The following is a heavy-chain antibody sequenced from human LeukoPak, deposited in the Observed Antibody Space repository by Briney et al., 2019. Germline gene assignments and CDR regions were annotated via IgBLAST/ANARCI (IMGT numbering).Heavy chain of an antibody. CDR3: ATRYCSIAACRASSYKCMDD. V-gene: IGHV3-7*01. CDR1: GFTFSDNW. Sequence: PGGSLRLSCAASGFTFSDNWMTWVRQAPGKGLERVANINQDGRGRYYVDSVQGRFIISRDNAQNSVHLQMNSLRAEGTAVYYCATRYCSIAACRASSYKCMDDWGKGTTVIVSS. J-gene: IGHJ6*04. D-gene: IGHD2-2*01. CDR2: INQDGRGR.